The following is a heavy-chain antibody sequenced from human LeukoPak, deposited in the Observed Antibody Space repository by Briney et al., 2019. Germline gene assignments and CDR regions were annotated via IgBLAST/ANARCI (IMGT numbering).Heavy chain of an antibody. CDR2: INPSGGST. CDR3: ARVRKRITMIVVTKAEGWFDP. Sequence: RASVKVSCKASGYTFTSYYMHWVRQAPGQGLEWMGIINPSGGSTNYAQKFQGRVTMTRDTSTSTVYMELSSLRSEDTAVYYCARVRKRITMIVVTKAEGWFDPWGQGTLVTVSS. J-gene: IGHJ5*02. D-gene: IGHD3-22*01. CDR1: GYTFTSYY. V-gene: IGHV1-46*01.